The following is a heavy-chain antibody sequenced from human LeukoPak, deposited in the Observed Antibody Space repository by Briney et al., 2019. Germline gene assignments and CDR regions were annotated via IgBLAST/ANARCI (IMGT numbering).Heavy chain of an antibody. CDR3: ARGRQGYGGNPTGRYFQH. V-gene: IGHV4-38-2*02. CDR2: IYHSGST. CDR1: GYSISSGYY. D-gene: IGHD4-23*01. J-gene: IGHJ1*01. Sequence: SETLSLTCTFSGYSISSGYYWGWIRQPPGKGLEWIGSIYHSGSTYYNPSLKSRVTISVDTSKNQFSLKLSSVTAADTAVYYCARGRQGYGGNPTGRYFQHWGQGTLVTVSS.